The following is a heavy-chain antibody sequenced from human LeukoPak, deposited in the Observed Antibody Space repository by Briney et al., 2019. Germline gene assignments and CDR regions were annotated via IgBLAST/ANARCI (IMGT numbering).Heavy chain of an antibody. Sequence: GGSLRLSCAASGFTFSSYWMHWVRQAPGKGLVWVSRINSDGSSTSYADSVKGRFTISRDNAKNTLYLQMNSLRAEDTVVYYCARGTWATLYYYYMDVWGKGTTVTVSS. CDR2: INSDGSST. CDR3: ARGTWATLYYYYMDV. J-gene: IGHJ6*03. V-gene: IGHV3-74*01. D-gene: IGHD5-24*01. CDR1: GFTFSSYW.